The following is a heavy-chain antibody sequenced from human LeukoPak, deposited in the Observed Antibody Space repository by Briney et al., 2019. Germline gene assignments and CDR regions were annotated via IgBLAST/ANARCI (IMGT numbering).Heavy chain of an antibody. V-gene: IGHV3-23*01. J-gene: IGHJ5*02. CDR1: GFIFSSYA. CDR3: AKDSAGGGARPAWYDP. D-gene: IGHD6-6*01. CDR2: ISGSGGST. Sequence: GGSLRLSCAASGFIFSSYAMNWVRQAPGKGREWVAAISGSGGSTYYADYVKGRFTISRDNSKNTLYLEMNSLRAEDTAVYYCAKDSAGGGARPAWYDPWGEGGLVTVSS.